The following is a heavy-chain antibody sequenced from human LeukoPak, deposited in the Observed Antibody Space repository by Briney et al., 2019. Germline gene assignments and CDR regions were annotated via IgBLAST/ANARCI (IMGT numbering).Heavy chain of an antibody. Sequence: GGSLRLSCAASGFTVSSNYMSWVRQAPGKGLEWVAVISYDGSNKYYADSVKGRFTISRDNSKNTLYLQMNSLRAEDTAVYYCAKDREGIVVVPAAIGNWLDPWGQGTLVTVSS. CDR2: ISYDGSNK. D-gene: IGHD2-2*01. CDR1: GFTVSSNY. CDR3: AKDREGIVVVPAAIGNWLDP. V-gene: IGHV3-30*18. J-gene: IGHJ5*02.